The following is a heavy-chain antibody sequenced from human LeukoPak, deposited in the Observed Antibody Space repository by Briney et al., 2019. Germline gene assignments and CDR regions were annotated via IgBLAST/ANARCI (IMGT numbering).Heavy chain of an antibody. Sequence: SVEVSCKASGGTFSSYAISWVRHAPGQGLEWMGGIIPIFGTANYAQKFQGRVTITADESTSTAYMELSSLRSEDTAVYYCARTGGYCSSTSCYYYWGQGTLVTVSS. D-gene: IGHD2-2*01. CDR1: GGTFSSYA. CDR2: IIPIFGTA. V-gene: IGHV1-69*13. J-gene: IGHJ4*02. CDR3: ARTGGYCSSTSCYYY.